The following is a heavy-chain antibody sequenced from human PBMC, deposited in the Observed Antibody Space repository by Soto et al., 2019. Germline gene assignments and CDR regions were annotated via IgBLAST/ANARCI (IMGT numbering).Heavy chain of an antibody. CDR2: LYHSWST. V-gene: IGHV4-30-2*01. CDR1: GGYISGGYYS. CDR3: ATDRKCSQI. J-gene: IGHJ3*01. Sequence: PSETLSLTCAVSGGYISGGYYSWSWIRQTPGKGLEWVGFLYHSWSTYYNSSLKSRVTISVDRSKKHFFLNWTSVTAADTAVYYCATDRKCSQIGGQRRKVTVAS. D-gene: IGHD3-10*02.